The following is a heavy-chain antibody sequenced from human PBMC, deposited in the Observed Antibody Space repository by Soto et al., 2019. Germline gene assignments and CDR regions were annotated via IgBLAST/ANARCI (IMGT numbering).Heavy chain of an antibody. V-gene: IGHV3-48*01. CDR3: VKGNYGDSNAY. Sequence: GGALRLSCAGSGFTFRRYSMNWVRQAPGKGLDWISYISASTTSIYYADSVQGRFTISRDNAKNSLFLQMNSLRAEDSGIYFYVKGNYGDSNAYWGRGTRVPGSS. CDR2: ISASTTSI. D-gene: IGHD6-13*01. CDR1: GFTFRRYS. J-gene: IGHJ4*02.